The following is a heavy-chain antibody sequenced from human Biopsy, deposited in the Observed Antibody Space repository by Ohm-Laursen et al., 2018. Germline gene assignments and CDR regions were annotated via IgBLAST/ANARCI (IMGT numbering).Heavy chain of an antibody. V-gene: IGHV4-59*12. CDR2: IYYTGGI. J-gene: IGHJ5*02. CDR3: SRDRDRRGWFDP. D-gene: IGHD1-14*01. Sequence: GTLSLTCTVSGGSISGYHWSWIRKSPGKGLEWLGYIYYTGGITSNPSLNGRATMSLDTSKNQFSLRVSSVTAADTAVYYCSRDRDRRGWFDPWGQGTLVTVSS. CDR1: GGSISGYH.